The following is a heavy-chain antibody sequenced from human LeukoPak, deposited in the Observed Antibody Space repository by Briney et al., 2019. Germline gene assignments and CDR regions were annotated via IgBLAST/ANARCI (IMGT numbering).Heavy chain of an antibody. CDR2: ISSSSSTI. J-gene: IGHJ3*02. CDR3: ARLSSSSFYAFDI. V-gene: IGHV3-48*04. Sequence: PGGSLRLSCAASGFTFSSYSMNWVRQAPGKGLEWVSYISSSSSTIYYADSVKGRFTISRDDAKNSLYLQMNSLRAEDTAVYYCARLSSSSFYAFDIWGQGTMVTVSS. CDR1: GFTFSSYS. D-gene: IGHD6-13*01.